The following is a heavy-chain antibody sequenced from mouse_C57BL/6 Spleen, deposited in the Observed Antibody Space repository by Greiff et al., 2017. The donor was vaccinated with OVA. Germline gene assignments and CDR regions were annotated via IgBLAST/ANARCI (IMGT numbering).Heavy chain of an antibody. Sequence: EVKLVESGGGLVQPGGSLKLSCAASGFTFTDYYMYWVRQTPEKRLEWVAYIRNGGGSTSYPDTVKGRFTISRDNSKNTLYLQMNRLKAEDTATYYCARQSLTGVFDYWGKGTTLTVSS. J-gene: IGHJ2*01. CDR3: ARQSLTGVFDY. V-gene: IGHV5-12*01. CDR1: GFTFTDYY. CDR2: IRNGGGST. D-gene: IGHD4-1*01.